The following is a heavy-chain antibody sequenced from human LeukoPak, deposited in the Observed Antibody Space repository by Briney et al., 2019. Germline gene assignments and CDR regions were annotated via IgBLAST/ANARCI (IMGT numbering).Heavy chain of an antibody. Sequence: SSETLSLTCALYGGSFSNYYLSWIRQPPGKGLEWIGEIHPYGFTNFNPSLKSQVSISVDTSRNQFSLKLTSVTAADTAVYYCSRGSDESKTGDTWGQGSLVTVSS. CDR2: IHPYGFT. D-gene: IGHD3-9*01. J-gene: IGHJ5*02. CDR3: SRGSDESKTGDT. CDR1: GGSFSNYY. V-gene: IGHV4-34*01.